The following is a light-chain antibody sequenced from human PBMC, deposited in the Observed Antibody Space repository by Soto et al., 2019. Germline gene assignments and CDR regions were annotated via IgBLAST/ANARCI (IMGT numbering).Light chain of an antibody. J-gene: IGKJ1*01. CDR2: DVS. CDR3: QQYNSYPRT. V-gene: IGKV1-5*01. Sequence: GDRGTITCRASQSIGDSLAWYQQKPGKAPYLLISDVSSLERGVPSRFSGSGSGTEFTLTISSLKNDDFATYYCQQYNSYPRTFGQGTKVDIK. CDR1: QSIGDS.